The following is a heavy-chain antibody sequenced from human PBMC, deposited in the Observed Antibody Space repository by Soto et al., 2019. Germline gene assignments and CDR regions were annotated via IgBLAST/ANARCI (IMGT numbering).Heavy chain of an antibody. J-gene: IGHJ1*01. CDR1: GFSFSAYG. Sequence: QVQLVEFGGGVVQPGGSLRLSCAASGFSFSAYGMHWVRQSPGKGLEWVAVMSYDGSKKYYLDSVKGRFTISRDNSQNTLLLQMNTLRPEDSALYYCAKLDTSWDMPTMAAAETHWGQGTLVTVSS. D-gene: IGHD6-13*01. CDR2: MSYDGSKK. V-gene: IGHV3-30*18. CDR3: AKLDTSWDMPTMAAAETH.